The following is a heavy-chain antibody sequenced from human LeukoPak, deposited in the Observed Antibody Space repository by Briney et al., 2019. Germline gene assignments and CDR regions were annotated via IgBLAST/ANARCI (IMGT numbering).Heavy chain of an antibody. Sequence: PGGSLRLSCVASEFTFSDYYMTWIRQAPGKGLEWLAHISPTGSTIFYADSVKGRFTISRDNAKNSLYLQLNSLSAEDTAVYYCAAGVALDYWGQGTLVTVSS. J-gene: IGHJ4*02. CDR3: AAGVALDY. CDR1: EFTFSDYY. V-gene: IGHV3-11*04. D-gene: IGHD2-8*01. CDR2: ISPTGSTI.